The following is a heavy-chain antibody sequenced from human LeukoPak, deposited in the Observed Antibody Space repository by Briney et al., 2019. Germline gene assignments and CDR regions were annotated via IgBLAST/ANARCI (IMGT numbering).Heavy chain of an antibody. Sequence: GASVKVSFKASGITFTSYYIHWVRQAPGRGLEWMGHINPSGTITTYAPKYQGRVTVTKDTSTNTVYMELSSLRSDDTAVYYCALIAPPHNWGQGTLVTVSS. J-gene: IGHJ4*02. CDR2: INPSGTIT. CDR3: ALIAPPHN. D-gene: IGHD6-13*01. CDR1: GITFTSYY. V-gene: IGHV1-46*01.